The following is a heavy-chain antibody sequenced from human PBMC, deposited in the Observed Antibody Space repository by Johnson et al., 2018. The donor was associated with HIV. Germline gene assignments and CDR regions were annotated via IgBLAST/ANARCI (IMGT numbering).Heavy chain of an antibody. J-gene: IGHJ3*02. V-gene: IGHV3-30*04. Sequence: QMQLVESGGGVVQPGRSLRLSCAASGFTFSDYAMHWVRQAPGKGLEWVAVISYDGSNKYYADSVKGRFTISRDNSKNTLYLQMNSLRAEDTAVFYCGMSGVEDAAFDIWGQGTMVTVSS. CDR3: GMSGVEDAAFDI. CDR1: GFTFSDYA. D-gene: IGHD7-27*01. CDR2: ISYDGSNK.